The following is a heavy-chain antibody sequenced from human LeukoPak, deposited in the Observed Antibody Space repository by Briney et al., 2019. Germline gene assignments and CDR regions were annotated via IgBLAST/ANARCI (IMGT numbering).Heavy chain of an antibody. V-gene: IGHV4-39*01. J-gene: IGHJ5*02. D-gene: IGHD3-10*01. CDR3: ARARYFYGSGSYYFNWFDP. Sequence: SETLSLTCTVSGGSITSSSYSWGWIRQPPGKGLEWIGTIYYSVDTYYKPSLKSRVTISVDTPKNQSSLNLRSVTAADTAVYFCARARYFYGSGSYYFNWFDPWGQGTLVTVST. CDR2: IYYSVDT. CDR1: GGSITSSSYS.